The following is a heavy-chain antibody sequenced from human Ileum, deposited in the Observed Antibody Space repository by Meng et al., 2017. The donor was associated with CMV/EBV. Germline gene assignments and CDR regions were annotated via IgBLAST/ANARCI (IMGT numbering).Heavy chain of an antibody. CDR3: ARGWGQLPRRNIDY. J-gene: IGHJ4*02. D-gene: IGHD2-2*01. CDR1: GYTFTGYY. CDR2: INPNSGGT. Sequence: ASVKVSCKASGYTFTGYYMHWVRQAPGQGLEWMGWINPNSGGTSYAQKFQGRVTMTRDTSISTAYMELSRLRSDDTAVYYCARGWGQLPRRNIDYWGQGTLVTVSS. V-gene: IGHV1-2*02.